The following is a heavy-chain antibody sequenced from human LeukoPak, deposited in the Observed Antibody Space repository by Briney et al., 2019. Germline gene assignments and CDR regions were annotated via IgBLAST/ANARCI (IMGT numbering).Heavy chain of an antibody. J-gene: IGHJ4*02. D-gene: IGHD6-19*01. V-gene: IGHV4-61*01. CDR3: ANTLAVAAPRGLGY. CDR2: IYYSGST. CDR1: GGSVSSGSYY. Sequence: SETLSLTCTVSGGSVSSGSYYWSWIRQPPGKGLEWIGYIYYSGSTNYNPSLKSRVTISVDTSKNQFSLKLKPVTAADTAVYFCANTLAVAAPRGLGYWGQGTLVIVSS.